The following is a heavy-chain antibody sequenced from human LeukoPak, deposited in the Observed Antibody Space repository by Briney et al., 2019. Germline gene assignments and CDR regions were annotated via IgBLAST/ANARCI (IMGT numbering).Heavy chain of an antibody. Sequence: GGSLRLSRVVSGFNFNNYGMNWVRQAPGKGLDWVASIAYDGSNENYAESVKGRFTISRDNSKNTLYLQLSSLTAEDTAVYYCARPSGSVTIFGVVDYFDYWGQGSLVTVSS. J-gene: IGHJ4*02. CDR1: GFNFNNYG. D-gene: IGHD3-3*01. CDR2: IAYDGSNE. V-gene: IGHV3-30*04. CDR3: ARPSGSVTIFGVVDYFDY.